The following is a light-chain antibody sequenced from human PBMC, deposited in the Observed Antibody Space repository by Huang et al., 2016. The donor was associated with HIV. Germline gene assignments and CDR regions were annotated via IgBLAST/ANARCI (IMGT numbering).Light chain of an antibody. CDR2: GSS. J-gene: IGKJ4*01. CDR3: HQYNNWLLN. V-gene: IGKV3-15*01. Sequence: EIVMTQSPATLSVSPGQRVTLSCRANRSVSTNLAWYQQRHGQAPRLLIYGSSTRAPGIPARFSGSGSGTDFSLTISSLQSEDFALYYCHQYNNWLLNFGGGTRV. CDR1: RSVSTN.